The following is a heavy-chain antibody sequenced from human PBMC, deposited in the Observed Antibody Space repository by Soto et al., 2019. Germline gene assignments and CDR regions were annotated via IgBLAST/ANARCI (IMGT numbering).Heavy chain of an antibody. J-gene: IGHJ4*02. CDR1: GGSFSGYY. Sequence: SETLSLTCAVYGGSFSGYYWSWIRQPPGKGLEWIGEINHSGSTNYNPSLKSRVTISVDTSKNQFSLKLSSVTAADTAVYYCARAYSSSWSPFDYWGQGTLVTVSS. CDR2: INHSGST. V-gene: IGHV4-34*01. D-gene: IGHD6-13*01. CDR3: ARAYSSSWSPFDY.